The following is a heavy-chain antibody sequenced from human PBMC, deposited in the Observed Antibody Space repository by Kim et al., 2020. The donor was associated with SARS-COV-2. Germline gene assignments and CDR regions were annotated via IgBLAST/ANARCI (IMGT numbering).Heavy chain of an antibody. V-gene: IGHV3-11*01. D-gene: IGHD3-16*02. Sequence: GGSLRLSCAASGFTFSDYYMSWIRQAPGKGLEWVSYISSSGSTIYYADSVKGRFTISRDNAKNSLYLQMNSLRAEDTAVYYCAREDDYVWGSYHSRGNFDYWGQGTLVTVSS. J-gene: IGHJ4*02. CDR2: ISSSGSTI. CDR1: GFTFSDYY. CDR3: AREDDYVWGSYHSRGNFDY.